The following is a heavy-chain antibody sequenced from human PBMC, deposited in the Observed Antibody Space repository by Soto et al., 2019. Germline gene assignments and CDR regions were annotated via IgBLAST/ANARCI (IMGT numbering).Heavy chain of an antibody. V-gene: IGHV1-18*01. CDR3: ARGGLGYCSGGSCPSKWFDP. Sequence: ASVKVSCKASGYTFTNYGVTWVRHAPGQGLEWMGWISPYNGNTNYIQNLQGRVTMTTDTSTSTAYMELRSLRSDDTAVYYCARGGLGYCSGGSCPSKWFDPWGQGTLVNVSS. CDR2: ISPYNGNT. CDR1: GYTFTNYG. D-gene: IGHD2-15*01. J-gene: IGHJ5*02.